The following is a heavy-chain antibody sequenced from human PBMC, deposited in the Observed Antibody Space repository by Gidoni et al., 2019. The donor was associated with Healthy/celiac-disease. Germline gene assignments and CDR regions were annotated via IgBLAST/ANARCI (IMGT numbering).Heavy chain of an antibody. D-gene: IGHD2-2*01. V-gene: IGHV1-18*01. CDR3: ARTDIVVVPAAHFDY. CDR1: GYTFTSYG. CDR2: ISAYNGNT. J-gene: IGHJ4*02. Sequence: QVQLVQSGAEVKKPGASVKVYCKASGYTFTSYGISWVRQAPGQGLEWMGWISAYNGNTNYAQKLQGRVTMTTDTSTSTAYMELRSLRSDDTAVYYCARTDIVVVPAAHFDYWGQGTLVTVSS.